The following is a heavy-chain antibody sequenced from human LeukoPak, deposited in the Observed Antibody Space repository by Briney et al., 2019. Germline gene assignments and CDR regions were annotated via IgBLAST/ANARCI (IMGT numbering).Heavy chain of an antibody. CDR3: ARGLSSYCTNGVCYTRGAHDY. CDR2: IYYSGST. CDR1: GGSVSSGSYY. D-gene: IGHD2-8*01. V-gene: IGHV4-61*01. J-gene: IGHJ4*02. Sequence: PSETLSLTCTVSGGSVSSGSYYWSWIRQPPGTGLEWIGYIYYSGSTNYNPSLKSRVTISVDTSKNQFSLKLSSVTAADTAVYYCARGLSSYCTNGVCYTRGAHDYWGQGTLVTVSS.